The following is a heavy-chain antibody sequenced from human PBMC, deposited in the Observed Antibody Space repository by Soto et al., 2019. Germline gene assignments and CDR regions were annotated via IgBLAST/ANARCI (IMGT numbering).Heavy chain of an antibody. J-gene: IGHJ5*02. Sequence: PGGSLRLSCAASGFTFSSYSMNWVRQAPGKGLEWVSYISSSSSTIYYADSVKGRFTISRDNAKNSLYLQMNSLRAEDTAVYYCASRGYDPTAGFDPWGQGTLVTVSS. V-gene: IGHV3-48*01. CDR1: GFTFSSYS. D-gene: IGHD5-12*01. CDR3: ASRGYDPTAGFDP. CDR2: ISSSSSTI.